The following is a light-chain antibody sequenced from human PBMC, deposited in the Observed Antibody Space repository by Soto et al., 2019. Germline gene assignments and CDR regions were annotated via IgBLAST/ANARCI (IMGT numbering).Light chain of an antibody. CDR2: GAS. V-gene: IGKV3-20*01. CDR1: QTVSSAY. CDR3: QYYGSSIT. Sequence: DTVLTQSPGTLSLSPGERATLSCRASQTVSSAYLAWFQQKPGQAPRLLIYGASSRATGIPDRFSGAGSGTEFTLTISRVAPEDFAVYYCQYYGSSITFGGGTKVDIK. J-gene: IGKJ4*01.